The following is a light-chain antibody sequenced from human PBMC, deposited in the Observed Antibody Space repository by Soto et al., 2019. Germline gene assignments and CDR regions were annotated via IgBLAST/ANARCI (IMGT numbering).Light chain of an antibody. Sequence: QSALPHPPSVSGSPGQSITVSCTGTTSDIGASNFVSWYQHLPGRAPKLIIFEATHRPSGVSDRFSGSKAGITASLTISGLQADDEAEYFCISYTTDHTFVFGKGTKVTVL. CDR3: ISYTTDHTFV. V-gene: IGLV2-14*01. J-gene: IGLJ1*01. CDR1: TSDIGASNF. CDR2: EAT.